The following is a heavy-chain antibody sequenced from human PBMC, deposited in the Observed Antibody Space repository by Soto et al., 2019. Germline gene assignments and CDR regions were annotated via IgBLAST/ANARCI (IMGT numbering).Heavy chain of an antibody. CDR2: ISGSGGST. CDR3: ANLRDYGDYVGNDAFDI. Sequence: GGSLRLSCAASGFTFSSYAMSWVRQAPGKGLEWVSAISGSGGSTYYADSVKGRFTISRDNSKNTLYLQMNSLRAEDTAVYYCANLRDYGDYVGNDAFDIWGQGTMVTVSS. CDR1: GFTFSSYA. D-gene: IGHD4-17*01. J-gene: IGHJ3*02. V-gene: IGHV3-23*01.